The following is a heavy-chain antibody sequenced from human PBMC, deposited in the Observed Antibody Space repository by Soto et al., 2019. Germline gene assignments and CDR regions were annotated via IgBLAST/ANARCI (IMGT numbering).Heavy chain of an antibody. CDR3: ARDFSLEVSSGYSDYYYYGMDV. V-gene: IGHV1-3*01. D-gene: IGHD3-22*01. Sequence: QVQLVQSGAEVKKPGASVKVSYKSSGYTFTSYAVHWVRQAPGQRLEWMAWINAGNGNTKYSQKFQGRVTITRDTSASTAYLELSSLRSEDTAVYFCARDFSLEVSSGYSDYYYYGMDVWGQGTTVTVSS. CDR1: GYTFTSYA. CDR2: INAGNGNT. J-gene: IGHJ6*02.